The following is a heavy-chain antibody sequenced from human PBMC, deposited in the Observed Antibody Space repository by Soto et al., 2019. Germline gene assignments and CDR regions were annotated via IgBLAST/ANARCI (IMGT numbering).Heavy chain of an antibody. J-gene: IGHJ4*02. CDR3: AKDSSGYYLDY. CDR1: GFTFSSYG. Sequence: PGGSLSLSCAASGFTFSSYGMHWVRQAPGKGLEWVAVISYDGSNKYYADSVKGRFTISRDNSKNTLYLQMNSLRAEDTAVYYCAKDSSGYYLDYWGQGTLVTVSS. CDR2: ISYDGSNK. D-gene: IGHD3-22*01. V-gene: IGHV3-30*18.